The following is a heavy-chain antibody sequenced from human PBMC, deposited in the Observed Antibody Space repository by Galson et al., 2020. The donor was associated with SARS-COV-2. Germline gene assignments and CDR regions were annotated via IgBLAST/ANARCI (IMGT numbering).Heavy chain of an antibody. J-gene: IGHJ6*03. CDR3: ARNPYCSGCSCYSGYYYYYMDV. Sequence: SVKVSCKASGGTFSSYAISWVRQAPGQGLEWMGGIIPIFGTANYAQKFQGRVTITADESTSTAYMELSSLRSEDTAVYYCARNPYCSGCSCYSGYYYYYMDVWGKGTTVTVSS. D-gene: IGHD2-15*01. CDR1: GGTFSSYA. CDR2: IIPIFGTA. V-gene: IGHV1-69*13.